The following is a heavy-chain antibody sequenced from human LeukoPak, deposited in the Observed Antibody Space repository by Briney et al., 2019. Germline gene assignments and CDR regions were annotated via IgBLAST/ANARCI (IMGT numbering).Heavy chain of an antibody. CDR2: INPDSGGT. CDR1: GYTFTDSY. Sequence: ASVRVSCKASGYTFTDSYIHWVRQAPGQRLEWMGWINPDSGGTNYAQKFQGRVTVTRDTSISTAYMELSRLRSDDTAVYYCARDLGCSRTSCYYASDYWGQGTLLTVSS. J-gene: IGHJ4*02. D-gene: IGHD2-2*01. V-gene: IGHV1-2*02. CDR3: ARDLGCSRTSCYYASDY.